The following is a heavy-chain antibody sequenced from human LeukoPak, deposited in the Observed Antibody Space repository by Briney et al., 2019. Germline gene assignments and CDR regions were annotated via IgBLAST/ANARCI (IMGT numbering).Heavy chain of an antibody. D-gene: IGHD3-10*01. CDR3: AKEQVAELLWLGEPVPFDY. Sequence: GRSLRLSCAASGFTFSIYAMSWVRQPPRKVLEWVSAIRGSGGSTSYTDSVKGRFTLSRDNSEHTTYLQKNSLRAEDTAVYYCAKEQVAELLWLGEPVPFDYGGQGPVVSVSS. CDR2: IRGSGGST. CDR1: GFTFSIYA. J-gene: IGHJ4*02. V-gene: IGHV3-23*01.